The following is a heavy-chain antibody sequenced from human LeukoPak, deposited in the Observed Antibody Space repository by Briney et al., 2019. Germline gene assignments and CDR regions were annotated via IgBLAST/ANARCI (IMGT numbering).Heavy chain of an antibody. V-gene: IGHV3-20*04. CDR3: ARDPTGYGSAYYFDY. D-gene: IGHD3-10*01. Sequence: GGSLRLSCAASGFTFDDYGMSWVRQAPGKGLEWVSGINWNGGSTGYADSVKGRFTISRDNAKNSLYLQMNSLRAEDTALYYCARDPTGYGSAYYFDYWGQGTLVTVSS. CDR2: INWNGGST. J-gene: IGHJ4*02. CDR1: GFTFDDYG.